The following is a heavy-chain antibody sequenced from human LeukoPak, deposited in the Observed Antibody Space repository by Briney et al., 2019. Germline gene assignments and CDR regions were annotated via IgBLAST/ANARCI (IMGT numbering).Heavy chain of an antibody. Sequence: SVKVSCKASGGTFSSYAISWVRQAPGQGLEWMGGIIPIFGTANYAQKFQGRVTITADESTSTAYMELSSLRSEDTAVYYCATFLAHNYDFWSGYLDYWGQGTLVTVSS. V-gene: IGHV1-69*13. D-gene: IGHD3-3*01. CDR1: GGTFSSYA. CDR2: IIPIFGTA. J-gene: IGHJ4*02. CDR3: ATFLAHNYDFWSGYLDY.